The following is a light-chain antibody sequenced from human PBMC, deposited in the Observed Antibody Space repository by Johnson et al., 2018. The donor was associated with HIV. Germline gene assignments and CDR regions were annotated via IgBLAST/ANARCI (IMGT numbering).Light chain of an antibody. CDR3: GTWDSSMSAFYV. J-gene: IGLJ1*01. V-gene: IGLV1-51*01. CDR1: SSKIGNKY. CDR2: DNN. Sequence: QSVLTQPPSVSAAPGQKVTISCSGSSSKIGNKYVSWYQQFPGTAPKVLIYDNNKRPSGIPDRFSGSKSGTSATLGITGLQTGDEADDYCGTWDSSMSAFYVFGTGTKVTVL.